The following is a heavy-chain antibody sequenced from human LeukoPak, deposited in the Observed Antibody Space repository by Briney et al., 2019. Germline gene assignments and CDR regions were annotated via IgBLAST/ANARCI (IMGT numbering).Heavy chain of an antibody. D-gene: IGHD6-19*01. CDR2: IYYSGST. J-gene: IGHJ3*02. CDR1: GGSISSSSYY. CDR3: ASGPYNRGWWGAFDI. Sequence: SETLSLTCTVSGGSISSSSYYWGWIRQPPGKGLEWIGSIYYSGSTYYNPSLKSRVTISVDTSKNQFSLKLSSVTAADTAVHYCASGPYNRGWWGAFDIWGQGTMVTVSS. V-gene: IGHV4-39*01.